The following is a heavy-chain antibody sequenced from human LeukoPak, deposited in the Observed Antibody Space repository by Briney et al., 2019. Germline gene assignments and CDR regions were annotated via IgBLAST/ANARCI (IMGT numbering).Heavy chain of an antibody. D-gene: IGHD4-17*01. CDR1: GFTFSNSA. CDR2: IGFRGDT. V-gene: IGHV3-23*01. J-gene: IGHJ4*02. CDR3: ARGGNYGDYSH. Sequence: GGPLRLSCEASGFTFSNSAMTWVRRPPGKGLEWVSGIGFRGDTYYADSVKGRFTNSRDNSKNTLYLQMTSLRADDTAVYYCARGGNYGDYSHWGQGTQVTVSS.